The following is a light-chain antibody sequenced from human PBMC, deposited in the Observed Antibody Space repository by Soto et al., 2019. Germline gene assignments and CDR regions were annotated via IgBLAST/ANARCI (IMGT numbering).Light chain of an antibody. CDR2: DVS. CDR1: SRDVGGYNY. Sequence: QSALTQPASVSGSPGQSITISCTGTSRDVGGYNYVSWYQQHPGKAPKLLIYDVSNRHSGVSNRFSGSKSGNTASLTISGLQAEDEADYYCSSYTSSSTVVFGGGTKLTVL. J-gene: IGLJ2*01. CDR3: SSYTSSSTVV. V-gene: IGLV2-14*01.